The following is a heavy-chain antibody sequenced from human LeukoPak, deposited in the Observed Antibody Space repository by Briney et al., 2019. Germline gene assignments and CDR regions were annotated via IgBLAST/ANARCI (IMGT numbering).Heavy chain of an antibody. J-gene: IGHJ5*02. V-gene: IGHV3-23*01. CDR3: AKEGRGYSGYDTGVVTT. CDR2: ISGSGGST. CDR1: GLTFSSYA. D-gene: IGHD5-12*01. Sequence: GGSLRLSCAASGLTFSSYAMSWVRQAPGKGLEWVSAISGSGGSTYYADSVKGRFTISRDNSKNTLYLQMNSLRAEDTAVYYCAKEGRGYSGYDTGVVTTWGQGTLVTVSS.